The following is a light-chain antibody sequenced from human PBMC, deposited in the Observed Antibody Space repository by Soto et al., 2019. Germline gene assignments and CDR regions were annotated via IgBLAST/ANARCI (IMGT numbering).Light chain of an antibody. CDR1: QTVRNNY. CDR2: DAS. Sequence: EFVLTQSPGTLSLSPGERATLSCRASQTVRNNYLAWYQQKPGQAPRLLIYDASSRATGIPDRFSGGGSGTDFTLTISSLQSEDFAVYYCQQYNDWPRCTFGQGTKLEIK. V-gene: IGKV3-20*01. J-gene: IGKJ2*02. CDR3: QQYNDWPRCT.